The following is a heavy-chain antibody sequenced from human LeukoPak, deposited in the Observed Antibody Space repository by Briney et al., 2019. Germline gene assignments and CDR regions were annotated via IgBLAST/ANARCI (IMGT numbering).Heavy chain of an antibody. J-gene: IGHJ6*02. CDR1: GFTFDDYT. CDR3: AKDRVRGYYGMDV. V-gene: IGHV3-43*01. CDR2: ISWDGGST. Sequence: PGGSLRLSCAASGFTFDDYTMHWVRQAPGKGLEWVSLISWDGGSTYYADSVKGRFTISRDNSKNSLYLQMNSLGTEDTALYYCAKDRVRGYYGMDVWGQGTTVTVSS.